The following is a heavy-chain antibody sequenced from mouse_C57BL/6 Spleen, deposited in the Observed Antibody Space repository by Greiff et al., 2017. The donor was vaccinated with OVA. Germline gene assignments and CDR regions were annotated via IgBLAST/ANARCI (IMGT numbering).Heavy chain of an antibody. Sequence: EVMLVESGGGLVKPGGSLKLSCAASGFTFSDYGMHWVRQAPEKGLEWVAYISSGSSTIYYADTVKGRFTISRDNAKNTLFLQMTSLRSEDTAMYYCARNYYYGSRYGEMDYWGQGTSVTVSS. CDR2: ISSGSSTI. CDR1: GFTFSDYG. V-gene: IGHV5-17*01. D-gene: IGHD1-1*01. CDR3: ARNYYYGSRYGEMDY. J-gene: IGHJ4*01.